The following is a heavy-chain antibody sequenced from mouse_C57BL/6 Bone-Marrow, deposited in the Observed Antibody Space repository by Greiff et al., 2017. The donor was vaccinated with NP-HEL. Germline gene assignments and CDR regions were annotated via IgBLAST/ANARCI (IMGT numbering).Heavy chain of an antibody. J-gene: IGHJ3*01. CDR1: GFTFSDYG. CDR3: ARRPYDYDGFAY. Sequence: EVQRVESGGGLVKPGGSLKLSCAASGFTFSDYGMHWVRQAPEKGLEWVAYISSGSSTIYYADTVKGRFTISRDNAKNTLFLQRTSLRAEDTAMYYCARRPYDYDGFAYWGQGTLVTVSA. CDR2: ISSGSSTI. D-gene: IGHD2-4*01. V-gene: IGHV5-17*01.